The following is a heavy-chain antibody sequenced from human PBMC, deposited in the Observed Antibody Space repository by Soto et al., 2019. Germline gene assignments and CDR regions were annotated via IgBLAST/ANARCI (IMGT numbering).Heavy chain of an antibody. CDR3: VRGGGVGTTWGYY. D-gene: IGHD1-26*01. J-gene: IGHJ4*02. CDR2: ISGSGGSA. V-gene: IGHV3-23*01. CDR1: GFTFSSYA. Sequence: GGSLRLSCAASGFTFSSYAMSWVRQAPGKGLECVSDISGSGGSAYYADSVKGRFTISRDSAKNTLYLQMNSLRDEDTAVYYCVRGGGVGTTWGYYWGQGAQVTVSS.